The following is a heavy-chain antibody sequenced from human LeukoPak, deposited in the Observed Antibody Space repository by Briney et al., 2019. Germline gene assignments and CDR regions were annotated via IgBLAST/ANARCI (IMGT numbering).Heavy chain of an antibody. CDR2: IWYDVSDK. V-gene: IGHV3-33*01. CDR1: GFTFSNYC. CDR3: ARRLWFKDYYFDV. D-gene: IGHD2-21*01. Sequence: GGSLRLSCAASGFTFSNYCMHWVRQAPGKGLEWVSDIWYDVSDKYHADSVKGRFTISRDNAKNSLYLRMNSLRAEDTAVYCCARRLWFKDYYFDVWGRGTLVTVS. J-gene: IGHJ2*01.